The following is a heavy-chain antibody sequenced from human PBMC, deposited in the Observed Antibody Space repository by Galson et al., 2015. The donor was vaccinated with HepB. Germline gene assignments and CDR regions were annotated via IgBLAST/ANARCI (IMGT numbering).Heavy chain of an antibody. J-gene: IGHJ4*02. V-gene: IGHV5-10-1*01. CDR2: IDPSDSYT. Sequence: QSGAEVKKPGESLRISCTGSGYSFTTYWISWVRQMPGKGLERMGRIDPSDSYTNYSPSFQGHVTISADKSINTAYLQWSSLKASDTAMYYCARLHTAMLPSGYWGQGTLVTVSS. D-gene: IGHD5-18*01. CDR1: GYSFTTYW. CDR3: ARLHTAMLPSGY.